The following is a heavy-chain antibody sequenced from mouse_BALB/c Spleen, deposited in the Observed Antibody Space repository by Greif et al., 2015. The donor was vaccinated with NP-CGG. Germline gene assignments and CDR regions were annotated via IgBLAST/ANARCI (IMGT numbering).Heavy chain of an antibody. CDR3: ARGDYGSSLYYAMDY. V-gene: IGHV2-6-7*01. CDR1: GFSLTGYG. D-gene: IGHD1-1*01. Sequence: QVQLKHSGPGLVAPSQSLSITCTVSGFSLTGYGVNWVRQPPGKGLEWLGMIWGDGSTDYNSALKSRLSISKDNSKSQVFLKVNSLQTDDTARYYCARGDYGSSLYYAMDYWGQGTSVTVSS. CDR2: IWGDGST. J-gene: IGHJ4*01.